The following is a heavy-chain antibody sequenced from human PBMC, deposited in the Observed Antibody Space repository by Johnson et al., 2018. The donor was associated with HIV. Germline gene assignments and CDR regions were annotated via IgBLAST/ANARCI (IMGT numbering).Heavy chain of an antibody. CDR1: GFTFSDYY. J-gene: IGHJ3*02. D-gene: IGHD4-23*01. V-gene: IGHV3-11*01. CDR3: ARPILRWRDDAFDI. Sequence: QVQLVESGGGLVKPGGSLRLSCAASGFTFSDYYMSWIRQAPGKGLAWVSYISSSGSTIYYADSVKGRFTISRDNAKNSLYLQMNSLRAEDTALYYCARPILRWRDDAFDIWGQGTMVTVSS. CDR2: ISSSGSTI.